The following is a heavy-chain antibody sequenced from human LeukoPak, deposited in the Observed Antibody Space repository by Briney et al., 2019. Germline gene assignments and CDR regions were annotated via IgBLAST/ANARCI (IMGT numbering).Heavy chain of an antibody. CDR1: GASINNHY. J-gene: IGHJ5*02. Sequence: PSETLSLTCAVSGASINNHYWSWIRQPPGRTLERIGYISNTGRTNYSPSLKSRVVISMDMSKNQFSLKLNSVTAADTAVYYCARVSVNPVARAIVLFDPWGQGTLVTVSS. CDR3: ARVSVNPVARAIVLFDP. V-gene: IGHV4-59*11. CDR2: ISNTGRT. D-gene: IGHD6-19*01.